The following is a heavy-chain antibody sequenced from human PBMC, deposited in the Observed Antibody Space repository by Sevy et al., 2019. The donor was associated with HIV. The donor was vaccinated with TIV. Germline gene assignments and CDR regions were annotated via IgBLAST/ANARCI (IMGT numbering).Heavy chain of an antibody. J-gene: IGHJ4*02. CDR3: AREGCTQPHDY. V-gene: IGHV3-23*01. Sequence: GGSLRLSCAASGFTFSIYTMSWVRQAPGKGLEWVSSFCFGGSKIYYADSVKGRFTISRDNSRNTVYLQMNSLRADDPAVYYCAREGCTQPHDYWGQGTLVTVFS. CDR1: GFTFSIYT. D-gene: IGHD2-8*01. CDR2: FCFGGSKI.